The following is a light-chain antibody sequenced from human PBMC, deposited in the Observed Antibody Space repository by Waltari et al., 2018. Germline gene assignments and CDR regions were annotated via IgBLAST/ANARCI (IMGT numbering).Light chain of an antibody. CDR2: DDD. V-gene: IGLV3-21*04. CDR1: DIGSES. J-gene: IGLJ1*01. CDR3: QVWDRRGGHYA. Sequence: SYVLSQAPSVSVAPGETATITCGGNDIGSESVHWYQQRAGQAPVLVMYDDDDRPPGTSWRFSGSSSADTATPTISWVEAGDEADYYCQVWDRRGGHYAFGPGTRVTVL.